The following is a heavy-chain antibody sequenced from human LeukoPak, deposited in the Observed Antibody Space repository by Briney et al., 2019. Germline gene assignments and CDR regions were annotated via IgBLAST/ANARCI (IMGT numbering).Heavy chain of an antibody. J-gene: IGHJ4*02. CDR2: IYYSGST. CDR1: GGSISSYY. D-gene: IGHD1-26*01. V-gene: IGHV4-59*01. CDR3: AGGYPSRRSDY. Sequence: SETLSLTCTVSGGSISSYYWSWIRQPPGKGLEWIGYIYYSGSTNYNPSLKSRVTISVDTSKNQFSLKLGSVTAADTAVYYCAGGYPSRRSDYWGQGTLVTVSS.